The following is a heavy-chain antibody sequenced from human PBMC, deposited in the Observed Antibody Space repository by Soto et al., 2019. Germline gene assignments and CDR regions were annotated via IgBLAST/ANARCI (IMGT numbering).Heavy chain of an antibody. CDR1: GFSFGSYA. CDR3: ARLSYLDY. CDR2: ISGSDGKT. V-gene: IGHV3-23*01. J-gene: IGHJ4*02. Sequence: GGSLRLSCAASGFSFGSYALSWVRQAPGKGLEWVSTISGSDGKTFYADSVKGRFSISRDTSQSTLYLQMNSLRADDTAMYYCARLSYLDYWGKGTRVTVSA.